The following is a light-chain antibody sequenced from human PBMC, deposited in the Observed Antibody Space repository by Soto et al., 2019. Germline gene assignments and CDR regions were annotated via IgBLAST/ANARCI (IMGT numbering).Light chain of an antibody. J-gene: IGLJ2*01. CDR2: EVR. CDR3: SSYTTSTTLV. V-gene: IGLV2-14*01. CDR1: SSDVGSYNY. Sequence: QSALTQPASVSGSPGQSITISCTGTSSDVGSYNYVSWYQQHPGKAPKLMIYEVRNRPSGVSDRFSGPKSGKTASLTIFGLQAEDEADYYCSSYTTSTTLVFGGGTKVTVL.